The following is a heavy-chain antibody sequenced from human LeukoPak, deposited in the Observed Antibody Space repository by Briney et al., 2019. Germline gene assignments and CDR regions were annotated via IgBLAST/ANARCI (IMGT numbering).Heavy chain of an antibody. CDR2: ISGSGGAT. J-gene: IGHJ4*02. CDR1: GFTFNTYG. CDR3: AKCGSGYYYADY. Sequence: GGSLRLSCAASGFTFNTYGMSWVRQAPGKGLEWVSGISGSGGATYYADSVKGRFTISRDNSKNTLYLQMNSLRAEDTAVYYCAKCGSGYYYADYWGQGTLVTVSS. V-gene: IGHV3-23*01. D-gene: IGHD3-22*01.